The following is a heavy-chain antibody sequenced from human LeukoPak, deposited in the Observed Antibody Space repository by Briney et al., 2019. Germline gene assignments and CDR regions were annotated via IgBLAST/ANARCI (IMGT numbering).Heavy chain of an antibody. V-gene: IGHV4-59*01. Sequence: PSETLSLTCTVSGGSISSYYWSWIRQPPGKGLEWIGYIYYSGSINYNPSLKSRVSISVDTSKNQFSLNLRFVTAADTAVYYCVRDGRDGYKFDYWGQGTLVTVSS. J-gene: IGHJ4*02. CDR2: IYYSGSI. CDR1: GGSISSYY. D-gene: IGHD5-24*01. CDR3: VRDGRDGYKFDY.